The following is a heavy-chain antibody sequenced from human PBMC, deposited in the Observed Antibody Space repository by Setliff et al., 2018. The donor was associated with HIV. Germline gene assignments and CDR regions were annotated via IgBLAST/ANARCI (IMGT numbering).Heavy chain of an antibody. CDR2: INAGNGNT. J-gene: IGHJ3*02. CDR1: GYTFTTFA. CDR3: AREGQWLDMVDAFDI. D-gene: IGHD6-19*01. Sequence: GASVMVSCKASGYTFTTFAMHWVRQAPGQSLEWMGWINAGNGNTKYSQKFQGRVTITRDTSASTAYMDLSSLRSEDKAVYYCAREGQWLDMVDAFDIWGQGTMVTVSS. V-gene: IGHV1-3*01.